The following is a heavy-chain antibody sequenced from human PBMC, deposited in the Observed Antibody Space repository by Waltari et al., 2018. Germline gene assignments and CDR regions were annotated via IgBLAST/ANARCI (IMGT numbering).Heavy chain of an antibody. CDR1: GFTFSSYA. V-gene: IGHV3-23*01. D-gene: IGHD6-13*01. CDR2: ISGSGGST. J-gene: IGHJ4*02. CDR3: AQIAAAFDY. Sequence: EVQLLESGGGLVQPGGSLRLSCAASGFTFSSYAMSWVRQAPGKGLGGVAAISGSGGSTYYADSGKGRFTISRDNSKNTLYLQMNSLRAEDTAVYYCAQIAAAFDYWGQGTLVTVSS.